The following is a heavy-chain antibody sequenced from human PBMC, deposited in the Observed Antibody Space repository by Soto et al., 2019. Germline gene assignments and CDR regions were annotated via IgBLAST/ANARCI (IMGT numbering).Heavy chain of an antibody. D-gene: IGHD2-2*01. CDR2: IIPIPGTA. J-gene: IGHJ6*02. Sequence: QLQLVQSGAEVKKPGSSVKVSCKASGGTFGSYAISWVRQAPGQGLEWMGGIIPIPGTANYAQKFQGRVTIAADESTSTAYMALSSLRSEDTAVYYCARSQGSSTSLEIYYCYYYGMDVWCQGTTGTVSS. CDR1: GGTFGSYA. V-gene: IGHV1-69*01. CDR3: ARSQGSSTSLEIYYCYYYGMDV.